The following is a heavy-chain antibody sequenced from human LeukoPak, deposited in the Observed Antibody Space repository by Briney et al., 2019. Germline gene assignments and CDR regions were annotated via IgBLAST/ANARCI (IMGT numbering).Heavy chain of an antibody. CDR1: GFTVSSNY. V-gene: IGHV3-66*02. Sequence: PGGSLRLSCAASGFTVSSNYMSWVRQAPGKGLEWVSVIYSGGSTYYADSVKGRFTISRDNCKNTLYFQMNSLRAEDTAVYYCEVGLGDVFDIWGQGTMVTVSS. CDR2: IYSGGST. CDR3: EVGLGDVFDI. J-gene: IGHJ3*02. D-gene: IGHD3-16*01.